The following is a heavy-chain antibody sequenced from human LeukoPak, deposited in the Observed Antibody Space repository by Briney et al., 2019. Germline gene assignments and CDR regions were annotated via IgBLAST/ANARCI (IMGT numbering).Heavy chain of an antibody. D-gene: IGHD3-10*01. CDR3: AKSNGYGLVDI. Sequence: PSETLSLTCTVSGYSISTGYYWDWIRQPPGKGLEWIGTFYHGGSTYYNPSLKSRVTISVDTSKNQFSLNLTSVTATGTAVYYCAKSNGYGLVDIWGQGTMVTVSS. V-gene: IGHV4-38-2*02. CDR1: GYSISTGYY. CDR2: FYHGGST. J-gene: IGHJ3*02.